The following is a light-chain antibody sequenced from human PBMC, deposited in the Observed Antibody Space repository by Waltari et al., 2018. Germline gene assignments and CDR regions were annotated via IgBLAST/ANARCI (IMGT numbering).Light chain of an antibody. CDR2: AAS. CDR3: QQYYSFPYT. CDR1: QVISSS. J-gene: IGKJ2*01. V-gene: IGKV1D-8*01. Sequence: VISMTQSPSLVAASTGDRVTINCRVGQVISSSLAWYRQKPGKAPDLLISAASTLQSGVPSRFSGSESGTDFTLTISGLQSEDFATYYCQQYYSFPYTFGQGTRLEIK.